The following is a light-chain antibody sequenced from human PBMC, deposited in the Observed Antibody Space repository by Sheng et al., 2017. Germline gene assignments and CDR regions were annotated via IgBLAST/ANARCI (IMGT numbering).Light chain of an antibody. CDR2: QNS. Sequence: SYKLTQPPSVSVSPGQTASITCSGDKLGNKFACWYQQRPGQSPVLVIYQNSERPSGIPDRFSGSNSGNTATLTISGTQPMDEADYYCQAWDSSVVVFGGGTKLTVL. V-gene: IGLV3-1*01. CDR1: KLGNKF. J-gene: IGLJ2*01. CDR3: QAWDSSVVV.